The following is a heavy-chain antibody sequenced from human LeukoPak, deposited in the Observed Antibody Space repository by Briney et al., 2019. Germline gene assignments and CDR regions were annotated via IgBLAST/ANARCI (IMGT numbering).Heavy chain of an antibody. CDR2: IYYSGST. J-gene: IGHJ4*02. D-gene: IGHD5-12*01. V-gene: IGHV4-59*12. Sequence: SETLSLTCTVSGVSISSYYWNWIRQPPGKGLEWIGYIYYSGSTSYNPSLKSRVTISVDTSKNQFSLKLSSVTAADTAVYYCARGARPRPWYSGYGSANFDYWGQGTLVTVSS. CDR3: ARGARPRPWYSGYGSANFDY. CDR1: GVSISSYY.